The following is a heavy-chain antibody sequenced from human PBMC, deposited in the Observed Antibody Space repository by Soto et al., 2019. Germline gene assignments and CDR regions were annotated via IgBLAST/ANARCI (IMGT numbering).Heavy chain of an antibody. Sequence: QLQLQESGPGLVKPSETLSLTCTVSGGSISSSSYYWGWIRQPPGKGLEWIGSIYYSGSTYYNPSLKSRVTLSVDTSYTQFSLKLSSVTAADTAVYYCASYNTTMVRAYPGNWGQGTLVTVSS. CDR1: GGSISSSSYY. D-gene: IGHD3-10*01. V-gene: IGHV4-39*01. CDR3: ASYNTTMVRAYPGN. J-gene: IGHJ4*02. CDR2: IYYSGST.